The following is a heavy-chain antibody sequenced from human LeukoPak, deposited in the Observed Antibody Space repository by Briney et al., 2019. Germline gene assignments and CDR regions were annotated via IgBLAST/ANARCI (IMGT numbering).Heavy chain of an antibody. CDR1: GFSFSNAW. V-gene: IGHV3-15*01. Sequence: PGGSLRLSCAASGFSFSNAWMSWVRQAPGKGLEWVGRIKSKRDGGTIDYAAPVKGRFTISRDDSKNTLYLQMNSLKTEDTAVYYCATDDYYDTSGYFFPGFDSWGQGTLVTVSS. CDR2: IKSKRDGGTI. CDR3: ATDDYYDTSGYFFPGFDS. J-gene: IGHJ4*02. D-gene: IGHD3-22*01.